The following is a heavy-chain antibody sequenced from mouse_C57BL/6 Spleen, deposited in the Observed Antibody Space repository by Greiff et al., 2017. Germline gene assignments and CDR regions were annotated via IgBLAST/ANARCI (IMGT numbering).Heavy chain of an antibody. CDR2: IRSKSNNYAT. V-gene: IGHV10-1*01. J-gene: IGHJ3*01. CDR1: GFSFNTYA. CDR3: VRLGERTTTGAY. Sequence: EVKLVESGGGLVQPKGSLKLSCAASGFSFNTYAMNWVRQAPGKGLEWVARIRSKSNNYATYYADSVKDRFTISRDDSESMLYLQMNNLKTEDTAMYYCVRLGERTTTGAYWGQGTLVTVSA. D-gene: IGHD2-12*01.